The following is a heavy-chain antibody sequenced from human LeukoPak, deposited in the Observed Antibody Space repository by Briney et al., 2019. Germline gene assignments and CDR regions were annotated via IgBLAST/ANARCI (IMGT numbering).Heavy chain of an antibody. V-gene: IGHV1-24*01. J-gene: IGHJ4*02. CDR1: GYTLTELS. CDR2: FDPEDGEI. D-gene: IGHD3-22*01. CDR3: ASSRILHSSAYMK. Sequence: ASVKVSCKVSGYTLTELSMHWVRQAPGKGLEWMGGFDPEDGEIIYAQKFQGRVTMTEDTSADTAYMELSSLRSEGTAVYYCASSRILHSSAYMKWGQGTLVTVSS.